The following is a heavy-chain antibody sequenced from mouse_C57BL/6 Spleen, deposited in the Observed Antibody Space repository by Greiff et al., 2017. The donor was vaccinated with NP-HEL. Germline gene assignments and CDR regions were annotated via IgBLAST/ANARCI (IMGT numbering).Heavy chain of an antibody. CDR1: GYTFTSYW. J-gene: IGHJ4*01. CDR2: INPSNGGT. Sequence: QVQLKQPGTELVKPGASVKLSCKASGYTFTSYWMHWVKQRPGQGLEWIGNINPSNGGTNYNEKFKSKATLTVDKSSSTAYMQLSSLTSEDSAVYYCARWIYGSSSYYAMDYWGQGTSVTVSS. D-gene: IGHD1-1*01. V-gene: IGHV1-53*01. CDR3: ARWIYGSSSYYAMDY.